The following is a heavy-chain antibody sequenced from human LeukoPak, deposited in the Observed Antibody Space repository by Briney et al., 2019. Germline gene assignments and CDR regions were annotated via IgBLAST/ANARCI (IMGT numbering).Heavy chain of an antibody. D-gene: IGHD3-22*01. CDR3: ARAAVDSSGYNAIDY. V-gene: IGHV4-59*12. CDR1: GGSISSCY. Sequence: PSETLSLTCTVSGGSISSCYWSWIRQPPGKGLEWIGYIYYSESTNYNPSLKSRGTISVDTSKNQFSLKLSSVTAADTAVYYCARAAVDSSGYNAIDYWGQGTLVTVSS. J-gene: IGHJ4*02. CDR2: IYYSEST.